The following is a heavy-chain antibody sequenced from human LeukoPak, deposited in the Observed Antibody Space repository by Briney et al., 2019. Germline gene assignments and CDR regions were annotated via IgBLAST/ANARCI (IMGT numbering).Heavy chain of an antibody. CDR2: INPNSGGT. J-gene: IGHJ5*02. CDR1: GYTFTGYY. D-gene: IGHD6-13*01. Sequence: ASVKVSCKASGYTFTGYYMHWVRQAPGQGLEWMGRINPNSGGTNYAQKFQGRVTMTRDTSISTAYMELSRLISDDTAVYYCARDGSSNDNWFDPWGQGTLVTVSS. V-gene: IGHV1-2*06. CDR3: ARDGSSNDNWFDP.